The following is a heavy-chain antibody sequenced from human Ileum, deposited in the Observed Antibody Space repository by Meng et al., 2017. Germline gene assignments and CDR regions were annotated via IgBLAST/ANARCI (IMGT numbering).Heavy chain of an antibody. Sequence: GGSLRPSCVASGFTFCTYAMSWVRQAPGKGLEWVSSISGSGGVTYYVDSVKGRFTISRDNFKNTLDLQMNSLRAEDTAIYYCAKDLTTVMTPPDYWGQGTLVTVSS. J-gene: IGHJ4*02. CDR2: ISGSGGVT. CDR3: AKDLTTVMTPPDY. D-gene: IGHD4-23*01. V-gene: IGHV3-23*01. CDR1: GFTFCTYA.